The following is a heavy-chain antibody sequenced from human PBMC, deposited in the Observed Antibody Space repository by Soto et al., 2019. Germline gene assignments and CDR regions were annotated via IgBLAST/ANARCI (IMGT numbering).Heavy chain of an antibody. J-gene: IGHJ5*02. D-gene: IGHD6-19*01. CDR1: GDTFIYFC. Sequence: GESLTSACQASGDTFIYFCVAWVRQVPGKGLEWMGVIYPGASDIRYSPSFECHVTISADKSTNTAYLQWSSLEAADTAIYYCARGGWLAYPWGQGTLVTGSS. V-gene: IGHV5-51*01. CDR2: IYPGASDI. CDR3: ARGGWLAYP.